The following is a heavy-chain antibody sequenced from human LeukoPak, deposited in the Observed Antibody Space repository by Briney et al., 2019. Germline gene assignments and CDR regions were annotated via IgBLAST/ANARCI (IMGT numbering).Heavy chain of an antibody. CDR3: ARDRYGSGSY. J-gene: IGHJ4*02. CDR2: INHSGST. V-gene: IGHV4-34*01. D-gene: IGHD3-10*01. Sequence: AGGSLRLSCAASGFTFSSYWMSWVRQPPGKGLEWIGEINHSGSTNYNPSLKSRVTISVDTSENQFSLKLSSVTAADTAVYYCARDRYGSGSYWGQGTLVTVSS. CDR1: GFTFSSYW.